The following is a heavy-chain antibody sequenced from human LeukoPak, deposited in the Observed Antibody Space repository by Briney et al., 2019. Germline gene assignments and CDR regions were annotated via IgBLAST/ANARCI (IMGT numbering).Heavy chain of an antibody. CDR3: ARGIVGTTHDAFDI. V-gene: IGHV1-69*13. CDR1: GGTFSSYA. Sequence: EASVKVSCKASGGTFSSYAFSWVRQAPGQGLEWMGGIIPIFGPANYAQKFQGRVTITADESTSTAYMGLSSLRSEDTAEYYCARGIVGTTHDAFDIWGQGTMSPSLQ. CDR2: IIPIFGPA. J-gene: IGHJ3*02. D-gene: IGHD1-26*01.